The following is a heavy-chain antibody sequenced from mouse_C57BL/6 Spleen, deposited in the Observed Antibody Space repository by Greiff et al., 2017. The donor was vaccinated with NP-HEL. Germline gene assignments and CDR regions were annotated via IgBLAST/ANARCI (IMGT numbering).Heavy chain of an antibody. Sequence: VQRVESGPGLVQPSQSLSITCTVSGFSLTSYGVHWVRQSPGKGLEWLGVIWSGGSTDYNAAFISRLSISKDNSKSQVFFKMNSLQADDTAIYYCARKAVVAPYYAMDYWGQGTSVTVSS. J-gene: IGHJ4*01. CDR1: GFSLTSYG. CDR2: IWSGGST. D-gene: IGHD1-1*01. V-gene: IGHV2-2*01. CDR3: ARKAVVAPYYAMDY.